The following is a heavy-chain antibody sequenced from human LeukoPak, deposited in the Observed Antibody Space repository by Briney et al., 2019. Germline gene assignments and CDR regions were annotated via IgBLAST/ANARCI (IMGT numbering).Heavy chain of an antibody. CDR2: ISSSGSTI. V-gene: IGHV3-11*01. Sequence: PGGSLRLSCAASGFTFSDYYMSWIRQAPGKGLEWVSYISSSGSTIYYADSVKGRFTISRDNAKNSLYLQMNSLRAEDTAVYYCARDGVVMLPHYYYGMDVWGQGTTVTVSS. CDR3: ARDGVVMLPHYYYGMDV. D-gene: IGHD3-3*01. J-gene: IGHJ6*02. CDR1: GFTFSDYY.